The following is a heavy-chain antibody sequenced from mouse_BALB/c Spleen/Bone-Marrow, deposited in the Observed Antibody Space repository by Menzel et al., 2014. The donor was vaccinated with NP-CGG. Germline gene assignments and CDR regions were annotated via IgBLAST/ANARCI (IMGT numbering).Heavy chain of an antibody. D-gene: IGHD2-1*01. CDR1: GYSFTSYW. CDR2: IDPSDSET. CDR3: ASPSDGNPFAY. V-gene: IGHV1S126*01. Sequence: VKLMESEPQLVRPGASVKISCKASGYSFTSYWMHWVKQRPGQGLEWIGMIDPSDSETRLNQKFKDKATLTVDKSSSTAYMQLSSPTSEDSAVYYCASPSDGNPFAYWGQGTLVTVSA. J-gene: IGHJ3*01.